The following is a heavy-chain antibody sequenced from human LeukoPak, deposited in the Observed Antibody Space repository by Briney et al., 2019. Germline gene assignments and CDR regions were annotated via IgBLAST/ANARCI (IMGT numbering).Heavy chain of an antibody. CDR2: IYPGDSDT. CDR3: ASNDYGDYGGVYFDY. J-gene: IGHJ4*02. CDR1: GFTFSSYG. V-gene: IGHV5-51*01. D-gene: IGHD4-17*01. Sequence: GGSLRLSCAASGFTFSSYGMNWVRQAPGKGLEWMGIIYPGDSDTRYSPSFQGQVTISADKSISTAYLQWSSLKASDTDMYYCASNDYGDYGGVYFDYWGQGTLVTVSS.